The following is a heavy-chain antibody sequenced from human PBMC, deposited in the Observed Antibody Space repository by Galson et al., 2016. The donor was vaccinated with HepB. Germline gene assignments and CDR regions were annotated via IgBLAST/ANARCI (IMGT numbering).Heavy chain of an antibody. CDR3: AKDRGYNYGFAKEDAFDI. CDR1: GFTFNNYV. D-gene: IGHD5-18*01. V-gene: IGHV3-30*18. Sequence: SLRLSCAVSGFTFNNYVMHWVRQAPGKGLEWVASISYDGSGQFYGNNMKGRFTISRDNSNNTLQLQMSSLRADDTAVYYCAKDRGYNYGFAKEDAFDIWGQGTMVTVSS. J-gene: IGHJ3*02. CDR2: ISYDGSGQ.